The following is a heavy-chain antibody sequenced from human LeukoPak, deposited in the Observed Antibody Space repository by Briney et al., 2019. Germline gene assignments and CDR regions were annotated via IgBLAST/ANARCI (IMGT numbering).Heavy chain of an antibody. J-gene: IGHJ4*02. CDR2: IYSCGST. V-gene: IGHV4-59*01. CDR3: ARARVGYCNSSSCYAIPFDY. CDR1: PASINGYY. Sequence: PSETLSLTCTVSPASINGYYWSWIRQPPGKGPEWIGYIYSCGSTKYNPSLKSRVTISVDTSKNQFSLKLSSVTAADTAFYYCARARVGYCNSSSCYAIPFDYWGQGTLVTVSS. D-gene: IGHD2-2*01.